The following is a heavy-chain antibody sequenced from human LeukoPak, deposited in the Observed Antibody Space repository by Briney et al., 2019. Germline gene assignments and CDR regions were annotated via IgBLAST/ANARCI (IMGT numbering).Heavy chain of an antibody. CDR2: IKEDGSEK. J-gene: IGHJ4*02. CDR3: ARDKTYSSSWYGYDY. V-gene: IGHV3-7*03. Sequence: GGSLRLSCAASGFTYSSYSMNWVRQAPGKGLEWVANIKEDGSEKYYVDSVKGRSTISRDNARNSLYLQMNSLRAEDTAVYYCARDKTYSSSWYGYDYWGQGTLVTVSS. CDR1: GFTYSSYS. D-gene: IGHD6-13*01.